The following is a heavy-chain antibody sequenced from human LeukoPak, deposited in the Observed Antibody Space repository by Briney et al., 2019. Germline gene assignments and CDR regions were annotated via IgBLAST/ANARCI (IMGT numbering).Heavy chain of an antibody. Sequence: ASVKVSCKASGYTFTSYAMHWVRQAPGQRLEWMGWINAGNGNTKYSQKFQGRVTITRDTSASTAYMELSSLRSEDTAVYYCARGGVEVVVSAAILYDYWGQGTLVTVSS. CDR3: ARGGVEVVVSAAILYDY. J-gene: IGHJ4*02. V-gene: IGHV1-3*01. D-gene: IGHD2-2*01. CDR2: INAGNGNT. CDR1: GYTFTSYA.